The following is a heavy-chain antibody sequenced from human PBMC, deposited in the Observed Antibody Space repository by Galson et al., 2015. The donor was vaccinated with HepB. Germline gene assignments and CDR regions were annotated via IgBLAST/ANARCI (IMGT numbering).Heavy chain of an antibody. CDR3: ARAEDCSSTSCYDYYYYYMDV. CDR2: ISSSSSYI. D-gene: IGHD2-2*01. Sequence: SLRLSCAASGFTFSSYSMNWVRQAPGKGLEWVSSISSSSSYIYYADSVKGRFTISRDNAKNSLYLQMNSLRAEDTAVYYCARAEDCSSTSCYDYYYYYMDVWGKGTTVTVSS. CDR1: GFTFSSYS. J-gene: IGHJ6*03. V-gene: IGHV3-21*01.